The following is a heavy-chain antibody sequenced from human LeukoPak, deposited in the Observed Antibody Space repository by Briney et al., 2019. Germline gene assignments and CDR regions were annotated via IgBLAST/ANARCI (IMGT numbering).Heavy chain of an antibody. J-gene: IGHJ4*02. V-gene: IGHV3-30*04. CDR2: ISYDGSNT. CDR1: RFTFSSYA. Sequence: GGSLRLSCAASRFTFSSYAMLWVRQLPGKGLEWVAIISYDGSNTYYADSVKGRFTISRDNSKSTLSLQMNSLRAEDTAIYYCATYRQVLLPFESWGQGTLVTVSS. CDR3: ATYRQVLLPFES. D-gene: IGHD2-8*02.